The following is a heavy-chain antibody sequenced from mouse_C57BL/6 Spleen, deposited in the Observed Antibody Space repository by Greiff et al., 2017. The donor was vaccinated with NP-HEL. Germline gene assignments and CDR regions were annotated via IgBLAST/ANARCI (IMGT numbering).Heavy chain of an antibody. J-gene: IGHJ3*01. Sequence: QVQLKQSGAELVRPGASVTLSCKASGYTFTDYEMHWVKQTPVHGLEWIGAIDPETGGTAYNQKFKGKAILTADKSSSTAYMELRSLTSEDSAVYYCNYDGYYRGFAYWGQGTLVTVSA. CDR2: IDPETGGT. V-gene: IGHV1-15*01. CDR3: NYDGYYRGFAY. CDR1: GYTFTDYE. D-gene: IGHD2-3*01.